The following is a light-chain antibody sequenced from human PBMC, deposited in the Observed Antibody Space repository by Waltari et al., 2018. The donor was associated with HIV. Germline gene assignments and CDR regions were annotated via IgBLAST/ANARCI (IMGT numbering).Light chain of an antibody. V-gene: IGKV1-39*01. CDR2: AAS. J-gene: IGKJ1*01. CDR3: QQSYSTLWT. Sequence: DIQMTQSPSSLSASVGDRVTITCRASQSISSYLNWYQQKPGKAPKLLIYAASSLQSGVPSRVSGSGSGTDFTLTISSLQPEDFATYDCQQSYSTLWTFGQGTKVEIK. CDR1: QSISSY.